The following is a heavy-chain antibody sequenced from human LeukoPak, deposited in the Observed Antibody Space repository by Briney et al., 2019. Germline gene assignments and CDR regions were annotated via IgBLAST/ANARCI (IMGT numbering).Heavy chain of an antibody. CDR2: IYYSGST. CDR3: ARTGYSSGWSSTYFDY. J-gene: IGHJ4*02. CDR1: GGSISSYY. D-gene: IGHD6-19*01. V-gene: IGHV4-59*01. Sequence: SETLSLTCTVSGGSISSYYWSWIRQPPGKGLEWIGYIYYSGSTNYTPSLKSRVTISVDTSKNQFSLKLSSVTAADTAVYYCARTGYSSGWSSTYFDYWGQGTLVTVSS.